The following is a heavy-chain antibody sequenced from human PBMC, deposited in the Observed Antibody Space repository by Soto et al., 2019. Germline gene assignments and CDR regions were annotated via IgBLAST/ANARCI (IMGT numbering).Heavy chain of an antibody. Sequence: GGPLRHSCTASGLTLSDYYMSWIRKAQGKGLEWVSYISSSGSTIYYADSVKGRFTISRDNAKNSLCLQMNSLRAEDTAVYYCARVPKKRGYSGYDSFDYWGQGTLVTGSS. D-gene: IGHD5-12*01. J-gene: IGHJ4*02. CDR3: ARVPKKRGYSGYDSFDY. CDR1: GLTLSDYY. CDR2: ISSSGSTI. V-gene: IGHV3-11*01.